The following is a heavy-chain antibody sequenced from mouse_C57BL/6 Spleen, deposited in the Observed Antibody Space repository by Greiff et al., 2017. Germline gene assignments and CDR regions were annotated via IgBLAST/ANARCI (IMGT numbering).Heavy chain of an antibody. D-gene: IGHD2-2*01. J-gene: IGHJ1*03. CDR1: GFNIKDDY. Sequence: VQLKESGAELVRPGASVKLSCTASGFNIKDDYMHWVKQRPEQGLEWIGWIDPENGDTEYASKFQGKATITADTSSNTAYLQLSSLTSEDTAVYYCTTSPVTTDFDVWGTGTTVTVSS. CDR2: IDPENGDT. CDR3: TTSPVTTDFDV. V-gene: IGHV14-4*01.